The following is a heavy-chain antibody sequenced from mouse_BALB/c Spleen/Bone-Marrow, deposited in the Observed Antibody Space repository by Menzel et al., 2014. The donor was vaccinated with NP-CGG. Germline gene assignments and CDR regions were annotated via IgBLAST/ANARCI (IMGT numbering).Heavy chain of an antibody. CDR2: IHPNSGNT. Sequence: QVQLQQSGSVLVRPGASVKLSCKASGYTFTSSWMHWAKQRPGQGLEWIGEIHPNSGNTNYNEKFKGKATLTVDTSSSTAYVDLSSLTSEDSAVYYCAREKIYGNYLWYFDVWGAGTTVTVSS. D-gene: IGHD2-1*01. CDR3: AREKIYGNYLWYFDV. CDR1: GYTFTSSW. J-gene: IGHJ1*01. V-gene: IGHV1S130*01.